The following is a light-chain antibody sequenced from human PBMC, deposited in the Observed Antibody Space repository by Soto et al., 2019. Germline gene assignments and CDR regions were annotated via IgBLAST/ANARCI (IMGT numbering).Light chain of an antibody. CDR3: QQYDILPIT. CDR1: QDINIY. J-gene: IGKJ5*01. Sequence: DIQMTQSPSSLFASVGDRVTTTCQATQDINIYLNWYQQKPGKAPNLPIYDASNLEIGVPSRFSGSGSGTHFTFTISSLQTEDIGTYYCQQYDILPITFGRGTRLEIK. CDR2: DAS. V-gene: IGKV1-33*01.